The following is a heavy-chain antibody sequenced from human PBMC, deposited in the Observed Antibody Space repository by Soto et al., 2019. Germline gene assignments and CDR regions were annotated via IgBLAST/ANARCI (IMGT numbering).Heavy chain of an antibody. CDR2: ISAYNGNT. D-gene: IGHD3-10*01. CDR3: ARDSVELRSYGPGIFDY. Sequence: QVQLVQSGAEVKKPGASVKVSCKASGYTFTSYGISWVRQAPGQGLEWMGWISAYNGNTNYAQKRQGRVTMTTDHSTSTAYMELRSLRADDTALYYCARDSVELRSYGPGIFDYWGQGTLVTVSS. V-gene: IGHV1-18*01. J-gene: IGHJ4*02. CDR1: GYTFTSYG.